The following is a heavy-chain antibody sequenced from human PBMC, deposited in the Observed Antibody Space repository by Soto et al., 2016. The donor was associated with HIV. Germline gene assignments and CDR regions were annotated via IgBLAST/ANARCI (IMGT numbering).Heavy chain of an antibody. D-gene: IGHD3-10*01. CDR3: AKDSITMVRGVKSWYFDL. J-gene: IGHJ2*01. CDR1: GFTFSSYA. CDR2: ISGSGGST. V-gene: IGHV3-23*01. Sequence: EVQLLESGGGLVQPGGSLRLSCAASGFTFSSYAMSWVRQAPGKGLEWVSAISGSGGSTYYADSVKGRFTISRDNSKNTLYLQMNSLRAEDTAVYYCAKDSITMVRGVKSWYFDLWGLAPWSLSPQ.